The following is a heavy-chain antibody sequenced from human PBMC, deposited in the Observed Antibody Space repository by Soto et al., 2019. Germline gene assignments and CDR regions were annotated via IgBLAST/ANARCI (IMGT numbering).Heavy chain of an antibody. J-gene: IGHJ6*02. V-gene: IGHV5-51*01. CDR3: ARHHGSPGSYFGMDV. D-gene: IGHD6-13*01. CDR2: IYPGDSDT. Sequence: GESLKISCQGSGYTFTNYWIVWVRQLPGKGLEWMGIIYPGDSDTRYSPSFQGQVTISADKSISTAYLQWRSLKASDTAMHYCARHHGSPGSYFGMDVWGQGTTVTVSS. CDR1: GYTFTNYW.